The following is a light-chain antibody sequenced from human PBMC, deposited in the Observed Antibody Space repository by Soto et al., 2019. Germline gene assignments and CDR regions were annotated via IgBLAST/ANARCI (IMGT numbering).Light chain of an antibody. CDR3: LQVYSFPRT. Sequence: DIRMTQSPSSVSASVGDRITITCRARQGIGGRLAWFQQKPGKVPQYLSQAASILQSGVPSRFSVSGSGTEFILTINNLHPEDFASYFCLQVYSFPRTFGLGTKVEI. J-gene: IGKJ1*01. CDR1: QGIGGR. CDR2: AAS. V-gene: IGKV1-12*01.